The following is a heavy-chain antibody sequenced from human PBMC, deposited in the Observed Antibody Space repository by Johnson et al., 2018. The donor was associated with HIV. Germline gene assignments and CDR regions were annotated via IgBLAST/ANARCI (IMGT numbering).Heavy chain of an antibody. CDR2: ISYDGSNK. CDR1: GFTFSSYA. V-gene: IGHV3-30-3*01. D-gene: IGHD3-16*01. Sequence: QVQLVESGGGVVQPGRSLRLSCAASGFTFSSYAMHWVRQAPGKGLEWVAVISYDGSNKYYADSVKGRFTISRDNSKNTLYLQMNSLRAEDTAVYYCARDQGVRAFDIWGQGTMVTVS. CDR3: ARDQGVRAFDI. J-gene: IGHJ3*02.